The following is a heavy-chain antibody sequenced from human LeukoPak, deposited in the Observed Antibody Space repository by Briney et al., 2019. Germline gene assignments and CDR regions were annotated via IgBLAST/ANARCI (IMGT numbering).Heavy chain of an antibody. J-gene: IGHJ4*02. V-gene: IGHV3-30-3*01. CDR2: ISYDGSNK. Sequence: PGGSLRLSCAASGFTFSSYAMHWVRQAPGKGLEWVAVISYDGSNKYYADSVKGRFTISRDNSKNTLYLQMNSLRAEDTAVYYCARDLGYSYGTFDYWGQGTLVTVSS. D-gene: IGHD5-18*01. CDR1: GFTFSSYA. CDR3: ARDLGYSYGTFDY.